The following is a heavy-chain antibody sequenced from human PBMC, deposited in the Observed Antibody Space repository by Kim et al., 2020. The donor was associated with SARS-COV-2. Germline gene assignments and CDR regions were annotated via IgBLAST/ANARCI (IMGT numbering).Heavy chain of an antibody. V-gene: IGHV3-13*01. CDR3: ARDFYDILTGDKYGMDV. J-gene: IGHJ6*02. Sequence: VKGRFTISRENAKNSLYLKMNSLRAGDTAVYYCARDFYDILTGDKYGMDVWGQGTTVTVSS. D-gene: IGHD3-9*01.